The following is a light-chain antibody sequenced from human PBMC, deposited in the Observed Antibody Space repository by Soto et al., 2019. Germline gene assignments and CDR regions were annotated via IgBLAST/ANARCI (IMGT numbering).Light chain of an antibody. CDR2: GAS. J-gene: IGKJ2*01. CDR1: QSVSSSY. Sequence: EIVLTQSPGTLSLSPGERATLSCRASQSVSSSYIAWFQQKPGQAPRLLIYGASSRATGIPDRFSGSGSGTEFTLTISRLEPEDFAVYYCQQYDSSPYTFGQGPKLEIK. V-gene: IGKV3-20*01. CDR3: QQYDSSPYT.